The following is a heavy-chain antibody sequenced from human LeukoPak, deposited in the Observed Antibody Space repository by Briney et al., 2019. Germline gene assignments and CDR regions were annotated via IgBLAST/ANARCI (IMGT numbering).Heavy chain of an antibody. V-gene: IGHV3-49*04. Sequence: GGSLRLSCTASGFTFGDYAMSWVRQAPGKGLEWVGFIRSKAYGGTTEYAASVKGRFTSSRDDSKSIAYLQMNSLKTEDTAVYYCTRGSGITGTTYGYWGQGTLVTVSS. D-gene: IGHD1-7*01. CDR2: IRSKAYGGTT. J-gene: IGHJ4*02. CDR1: GFTFGDYA. CDR3: TRGSGITGTTYGY.